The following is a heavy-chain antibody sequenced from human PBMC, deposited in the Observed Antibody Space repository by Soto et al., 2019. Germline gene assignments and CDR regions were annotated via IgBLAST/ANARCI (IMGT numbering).Heavy chain of an antibody. D-gene: IGHD2-8*01. J-gene: IGHJ6*03. CDR3: ARLYGSYYYYYMDV. CDR1: GGSISSYY. Sequence: SETLSLTCTVSGGSISSYYWGWIRQPPGKGLEWIGSIYYSGSTYYNPSLKSRVTISVDTSKNQFSLKLSSVTAADTAVYYCARLYGSYYYYYMDVWGKGTTVTVSS. V-gene: IGHV4-39*01. CDR2: IYYSGST.